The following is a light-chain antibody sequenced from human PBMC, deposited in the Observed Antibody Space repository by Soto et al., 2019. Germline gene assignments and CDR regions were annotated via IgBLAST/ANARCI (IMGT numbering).Light chain of an antibody. Sequence: EIVLTQSPGTLSLSPGERATLSCRASQSVSYSSLAWYQQKPGQAPRLLIYGASSRATGIPDRFSGSGSGTDFTLTINRLEPEDFAVYYCQQYGSSAWTFGQGTKVEIK. V-gene: IGKV3-20*01. CDR1: QSVSYSS. CDR3: QQYGSSAWT. J-gene: IGKJ1*01. CDR2: GAS.